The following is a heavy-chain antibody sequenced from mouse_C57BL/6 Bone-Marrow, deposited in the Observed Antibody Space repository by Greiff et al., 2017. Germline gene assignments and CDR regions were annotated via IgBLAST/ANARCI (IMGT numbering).Heavy chain of an antibody. J-gene: IGHJ3*01. V-gene: IGHV1-15*01. CDR3: TRSGDGYDGAWFAY. CDR2: IDPETGGT. D-gene: IGHD2-2*01. CDR1: GYTFTDYE. Sequence: VQLQQSGAELVRPGASVTLSCKASGYTFTDYEMHWVKQTPVHGLEWIGAIDPETGGTAYNQKFKGKAILTAAKSSSTADMELRSLTSEDSAVYYCTRSGDGYDGAWFAYWGQGTLVTVSA.